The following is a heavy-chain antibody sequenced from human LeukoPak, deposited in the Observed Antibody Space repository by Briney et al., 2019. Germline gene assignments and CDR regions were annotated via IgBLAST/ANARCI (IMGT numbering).Heavy chain of an antibody. D-gene: IGHD1-26*01. CDR3: ARVQWELRGVGSYFEY. CDR1: GFTFSSYW. CDR2: IKQDGSEK. J-gene: IGHJ4*02. V-gene: IGHV3-7*01. Sequence: GGSLILSCVVSGFTFSSYWMSWVRQAPGKGLEWVANIKQDGSEKYYVDSVKGRFTMSRDNAKNSLYLQMNSLRAEDTAVYYCARVQWELRGVGSYFEYWGQGALVTVSS.